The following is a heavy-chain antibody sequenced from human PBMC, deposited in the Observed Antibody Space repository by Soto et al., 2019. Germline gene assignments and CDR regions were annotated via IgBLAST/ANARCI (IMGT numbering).Heavy chain of an antibody. CDR3: TTDPGDYQDF. CDR1: GITFINAW. Sequence: EVQLVESGGDMVKPGGCLRLSCEASGITFINAWMSWVRQAPGKGLEWVGRIKNKADGGTTDYAAPVRGRFTISRDDSKITLFLQMNSLEIEDTAIYYCTTDPGDYQDFWGQGTLVTVSS. J-gene: IGHJ4*02. D-gene: IGHD4-17*01. V-gene: IGHV3-15*01. CDR2: IKNKADGGTT.